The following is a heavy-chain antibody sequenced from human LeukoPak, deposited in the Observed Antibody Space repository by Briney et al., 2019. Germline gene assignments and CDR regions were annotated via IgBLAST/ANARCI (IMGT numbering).Heavy chain of an antibody. CDR2: INPNIGGT. D-gene: IGHD3-10*01. CDR1: GYTFTGYY. J-gene: IGHJ5*02. Sequence: GASVKVSGKASGYTFTGYYMHWVRQAPGQGLEWMGWINPNIGGTNYAQKFQGRVTMTRDTSISTAYMELSRLRSDDTAVYYCARELSMTYMVRGVMSWFDPWGQGTLVTVSS. V-gene: IGHV1-2*02. CDR3: ARELSMTYMVRGVMSWFDP.